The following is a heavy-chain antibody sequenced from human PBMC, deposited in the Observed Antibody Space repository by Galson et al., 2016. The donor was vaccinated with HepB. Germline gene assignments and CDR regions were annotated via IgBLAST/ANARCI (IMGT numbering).Heavy chain of an antibody. D-gene: IGHD3-10*01. CDR1: GFTFSSYG. CDR2: IWHDGSSK. V-gene: IGHV3-33*01. Sequence: SLRLSCAASGFTFSSYGMHWGRQAPGKGLEWVAVIWHDGSSKYYADSVKGRFTISRDNSKNMLYLQMNSLRAEDTALYYCARDLWPRSYYYGSGSYYPTLHYWSHGTLVTVSS. CDR3: ARDLWPRSYYYGSGSYYPTLHY. J-gene: IGHJ4*01.